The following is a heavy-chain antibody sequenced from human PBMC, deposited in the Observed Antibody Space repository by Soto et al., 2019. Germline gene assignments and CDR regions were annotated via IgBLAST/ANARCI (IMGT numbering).Heavy chain of an antibody. CDR3: ERGRYSWKQATTQHY. CDR1: GGTFSSYT. D-gene: IGHD1-20*01. V-gene: IGHV1-69*02. J-gene: IGHJ6*01. CDR2: IIPILGIA. Sequence: QVQLVQSGAEVKKPGSSVKVSCKASGGTFSSYTISWVRQAPGQGLEWMGRIIPILGIANYAQKFQGRVTITADKYTRIPYMDLRKMQSEDTDEYYCERGRYSWKQATTQHY.